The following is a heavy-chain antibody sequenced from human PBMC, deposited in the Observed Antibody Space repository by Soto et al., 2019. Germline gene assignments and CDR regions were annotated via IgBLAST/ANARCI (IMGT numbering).Heavy chain of an antibody. CDR1: GFTFSTYA. D-gene: IGHD4-17*01. CDR3: AHPRGYGVFDAYDI. J-gene: IGHJ3*02. CDR2: LTPSGGET. Sequence: GGSLRLSCVASGFTFSTYAMGWVRQAPGKGLEWVSALTPSGGETFYADSVKGRFTISRDNSMNALYLQMNSLRIEDTAVYYCAHPRGYGVFDAYDIWGQGTMVTVS. V-gene: IGHV3-23*01.